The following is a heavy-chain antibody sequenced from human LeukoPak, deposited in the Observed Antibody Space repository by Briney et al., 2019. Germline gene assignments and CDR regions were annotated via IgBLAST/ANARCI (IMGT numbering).Heavy chain of an antibody. V-gene: IGHV1-8*01. Sequence: ASVKVSCKPSGYTFTSYDINWARQATGQGLEWMGWMNPNSGNTGYAQKFQGRVTMTRNTSISTAYMEPSSLRSEDTAVYYCARGFDKSYDKTLDYWGQGTLVTVSS. CDR2: MNPNSGNT. J-gene: IGHJ4*02. CDR1: GYTFTSYD. CDR3: ARGFDKSYDKTLDY. D-gene: IGHD5-12*01.